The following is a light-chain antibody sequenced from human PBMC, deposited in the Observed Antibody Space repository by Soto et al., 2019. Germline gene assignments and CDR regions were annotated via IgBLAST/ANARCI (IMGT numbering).Light chain of an antibody. V-gene: IGKV3-20*01. CDR2: DAS. CDR1: QTVRNNY. Sequence: IVLTQSPGTLSLSPWERATLSCRASQTVRNNYLAWYQQKPGQAPRLLIYDASSRATGIPDRFSGGGSGTDFTLTITTLEPEDFAVYYCQQYGSSPRTFGLGTKVDIK. J-gene: IGKJ1*01. CDR3: QQYGSSPRT.